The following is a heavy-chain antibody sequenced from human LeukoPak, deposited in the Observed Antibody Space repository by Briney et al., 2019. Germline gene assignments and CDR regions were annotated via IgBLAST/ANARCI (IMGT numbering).Heavy chain of an antibody. J-gene: IGHJ4*02. CDR3: ARDRSVIVVVASPMDFDS. D-gene: IGHD2-2*01. CDR2: ISPYNGKT. CDR1: GYAFTSYG. V-gene: IGHV1-18*01. Sequence: GASVKVSCKASGYAFTSYGVSWVRLAPGQGPEWIGWISPYNGKTHYAQNLQGRVTVTTDTSTSTAYMELRSLRSDDTAMYYCARDRSVIVVVASPMDFDSWGQGTLVTVSS.